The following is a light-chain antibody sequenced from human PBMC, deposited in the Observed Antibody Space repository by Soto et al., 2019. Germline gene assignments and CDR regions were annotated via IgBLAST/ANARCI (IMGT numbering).Light chain of an antibody. CDR3: QSYDTSLGGWGV. J-gene: IGLJ1*01. CDR1: SSNIGAGYD. CDR2: DNN. Sequence: QSALTQPPSVSGAPGQRVTISCTGTSSNIGAGYDVHWYQQLPGTAPKLLIYDNNNRPSGVPDRFSGSKSGTSASLAITGLQAEDEADYYCQSYDTSLGGWGVFGAGTKVTV. V-gene: IGLV1-40*01.